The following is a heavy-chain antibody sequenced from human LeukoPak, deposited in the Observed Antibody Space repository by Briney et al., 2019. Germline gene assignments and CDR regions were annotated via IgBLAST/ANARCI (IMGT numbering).Heavy chain of an antibody. CDR3: AKWGDYDVLTGYYVSDF. CDR1: GFIFSNYA. J-gene: IGHJ4*02. Sequence: GGSLRLSCAASGFIFSNYAMYWVRQAPGKGLGWVSAISGRSDNTYYADSVKGRFTLSRDSSKNTLYLQMDSLRADDTAVYYCAKWGDYDVLTGYYVSDFWGQGTLVTVSS. CDR2: ISGRSDNT. D-gene: IGHD3-9*01. V-gene: IGHV3-23*01.